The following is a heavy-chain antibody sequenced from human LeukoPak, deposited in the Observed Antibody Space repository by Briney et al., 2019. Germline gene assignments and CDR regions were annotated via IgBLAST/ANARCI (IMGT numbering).Heavy chain of an antibody. CDR1: GYTFTSYG. J-gene: IGHJ3*01. Sequence: ASVKVSCKASGYTFTSYGISWVRQAPGQGLEWMGWISAYNGNTNYAQRFQARVTMTTDTSATTAYMELRGLRSDDTAVYYCVRDKDHAFDVWGQGTVVAVSS. CDR2: ISAYNGNT. V-gene: IGHV1-18*01. CDR3: VRDKDHAFDV.